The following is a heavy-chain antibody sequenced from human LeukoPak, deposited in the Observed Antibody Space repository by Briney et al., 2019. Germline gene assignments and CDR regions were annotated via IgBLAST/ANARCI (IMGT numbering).Heavy chain of an antibody. CDR1: GGSISSYY. V-gene: IGHV4-59*01. CDR2: IYHRGST. D-gene: IGHD3-10*01. CDR3: ARGLRNYYGSGSYYPWFDP. Sequence: SETLSLTCTVSGGSISSYYWSWIRQPPGKGLEWIGYIYHRGSTNYNPSLKSRVTISVDTSKNQFSLKLSSVTAADTAVYYCARGLRNYYGSGSYYPWFDPWGQGTLVTVSS. J-gene: IGHJ5*02.